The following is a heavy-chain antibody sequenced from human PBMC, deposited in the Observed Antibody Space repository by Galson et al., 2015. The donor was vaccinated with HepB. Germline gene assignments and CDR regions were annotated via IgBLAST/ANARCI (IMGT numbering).Heavy chain of an antibody. CDR2: IYHSGST. Sequence: TLSLTCAVSGGSISSGGYSWSWIRQPPGKGLEWIGYIYHSGSTYYNPSLKSRVTISVDRSKNQFSLKLSSVTAADTAVYYCARALFYCSSTSCYYYYGMDVWGQGTTVTVSS. J-gene: IGHJ6*02. CDR3: ARALFYCSSTSCYYYYGMDV. CDR1: GGSISSGGYS. V-gene: IGHV4-30-2*01. D-gene: IGHD2-2*01.